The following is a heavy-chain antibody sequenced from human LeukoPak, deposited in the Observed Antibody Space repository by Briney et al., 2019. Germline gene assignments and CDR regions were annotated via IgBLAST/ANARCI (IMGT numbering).Heavy chain of an antibody. CDR2: ISGSGGST. J-gene: IGHJ3*02. CDR1: GFTFSSYA. V-gene: IGHV3-23*01. Sequence: PGGSLRLSCAASGFTFSSYAMSWVRQAPGKGLEWVSAISGSGGSTYYADSVRGRFTISRDTSQNTLYLQMNSLRAEGTAVYYCAKDMEDIVVVVAADAFDIWGQGTMVTVSS. D-gene: IGHD2-15*01. CDR3: AKDMEDIVVVVAADAFDI.